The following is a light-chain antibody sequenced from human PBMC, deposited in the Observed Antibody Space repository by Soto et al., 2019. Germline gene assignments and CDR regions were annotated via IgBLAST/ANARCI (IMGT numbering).Light chain of an antibody. J-gene: IGKJ1*01. CDR1: QRVSSN. CDR3: QQYNNWHSWT. Sequence: EIVMTQSPATLSVSPGERATLSCRASQRVSSNLAWYQQKPGQAPRLLIYGASTRATGIPARFSGSGSETEFTLTISSLQSEDFAVYYCQQYNNWHSWTFGQGTKVEIK. V-gene: IGKV3-15*01. CDR2: GAS.